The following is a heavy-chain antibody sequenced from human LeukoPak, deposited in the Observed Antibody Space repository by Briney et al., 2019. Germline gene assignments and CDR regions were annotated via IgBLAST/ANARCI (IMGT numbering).Heavy chain of an antibody. CDR3: ARHRLSTVGSFCYFDY. D-gene: IGHD4-23*01. CDR1: GGSISSYY. V-gene: IGHV4-59*08. Sequence: SETLSLTCTVSGGSISSYYWSWIRQPPGKGLEWIGYIYYSGSTNYNPSLKSRVTISVDTSKNQFSLKLSSVTAADTAVYYCARHRLSTVGSFCYFDYWGQGTLVTVSS. CDR2: IYYSGST. J-gene: IGHJ4*02.